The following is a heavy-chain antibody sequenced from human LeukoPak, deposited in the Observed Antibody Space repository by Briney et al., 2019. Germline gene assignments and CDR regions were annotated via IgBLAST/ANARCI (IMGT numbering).Heavy chain of an antibody. CDR3: ARDRHMVRGSSWFDP. D-gene: IGHD3-10*01. CDR1: GXSISSGGYS. Sequence: SGXSISSGGYSWSWIRXPPGKGXXXXXXXYHSGSTYSNPSLKSRVTISVDRSKNQFSLKLSSVTAADTAVYYCARDRHMVRGSSWFDPWGQGTLVTVSS. J-gene: IGHJ5*02. CDR2: XYHSGST. V-gene: IGHV4-30-2*01.